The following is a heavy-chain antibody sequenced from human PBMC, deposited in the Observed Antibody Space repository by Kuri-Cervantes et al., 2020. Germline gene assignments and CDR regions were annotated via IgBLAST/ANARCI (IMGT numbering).Heavy chain of an antibody. J-gene: IGHJ3*02. CDR2: IYYSGST. D-gene: IGHD3-10*01. CDR3: ARPRGYYGSGSYYPATRPWYAFDI. Sequence: SETLSLTCTVSGGSISSGGYYWSWIRQHPGKGLEWIGYIYYSGSTYYNPSLKSLVTISVDTSKNQFSLKLSSVTAADTAVYYCARPRGYYGSGSYYPATRPWYAFDIWGQGTMVTVSS. V-gene: IGHV4-31*01. CDR1: GGSISSGGYY.